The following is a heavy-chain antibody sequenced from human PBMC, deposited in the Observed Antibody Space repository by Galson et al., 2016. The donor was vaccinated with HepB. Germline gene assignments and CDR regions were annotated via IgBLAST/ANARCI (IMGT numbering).Heavy chain of an antibody. V-gene: IGHV4-4*02. CDR3: ARVKGGCSSHSCLLDP. CDR1: GDSISSSNW. J-gene: IGHJ5*02. D-gene: IGHD2-2*01. CDR2: IYHSEGS. Sequence: SETLSLTCAVSGDSISSSNWWTWVRQSPGKGLEWIGEIYHSEGSYYNPSLKSRVTISVDKSKNQFSLNLTSVTAADTAVYYCARVKGGCSSHSCLLDPWGQGTLVTVSS.